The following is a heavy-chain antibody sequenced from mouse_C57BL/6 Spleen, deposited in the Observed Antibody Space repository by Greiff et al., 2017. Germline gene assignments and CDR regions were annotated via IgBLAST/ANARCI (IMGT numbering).Heavy chain of an antibody. CDR3: AAPRYGSSYGWFAY. J-gene: IGHJ3*01. V-gene: IGHV5-17*01. CDR1: GFTFSDYG. Sequence: EVKLQESGGGLVKPGGSLKLSCAASGFTFSDYGMHWVRQAPEKGLEWVAYISSCSSTIYYADTVKGRFTISRDTAKNTLFLQMTSLRSEDTAVYYCAAPRYGSSYGWFAYWGQGTLVTVSA. CDR2: ISSCSSTI. D-gene: IGHD1-1*01.